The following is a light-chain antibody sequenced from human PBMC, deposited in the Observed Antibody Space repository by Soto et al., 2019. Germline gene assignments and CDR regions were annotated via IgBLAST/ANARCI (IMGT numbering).Light chain of an antibody. CDR3: QQYNNWPLWT. Sequence: EVVMTQSPATLSVSPGERATLSCRASQSVSSNLAWYQQKPGQAPRLLIYGTSTRATGIPARFSGWGSGTEFTLTISRLQFEDFAVYYCQQYNNWPLWTFGQGTKVEIK. V-gene: IGKV3-15*01. J-gene: IGKJ1*01. CDR1: QSVSSN. CDR2: GTS.